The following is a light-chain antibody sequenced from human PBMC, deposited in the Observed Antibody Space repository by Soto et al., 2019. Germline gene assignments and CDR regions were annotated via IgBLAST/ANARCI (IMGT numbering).Light chain of an antibody. J-gene: IGKJ1*01. CDR2: GAS. V-gene: IGKV3-20*01. CDR3: QQYGSSPMT. CDR1: QSVSSSY. Sequence: EIVLTQSPGTRSLSPGQRATLSCRASQSVSSSYLAWYQQKPGQAPRLPFYGASSRATGIPDRFSGSGSGTDGTLTISRLEPEDFAVYYCQQYGSSPMTFGQGTNVEI.